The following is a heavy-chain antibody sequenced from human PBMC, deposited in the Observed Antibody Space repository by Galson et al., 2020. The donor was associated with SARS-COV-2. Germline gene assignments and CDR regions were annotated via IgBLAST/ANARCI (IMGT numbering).Heavy chain of an antibody. CDR3: AKDIVVVPAAIVKTYCYYGMDV. Sequence: GGSLRLSCAASGFTFSSYGMHWVRQAPGKGLEWVAVISYDGSNKYYADSVKGRFTISRDNSKNTLYLQMNSLRAEDTAVYYCAKDIVVVPAAIVKTYCYYGMDVWGQGTTVTVSS. CDR2: ISYDGSNK. D-gene: IGHD2-2*01. J-gene: IGHJ6*02. CDR1: GFTFSSYG. V-gene: IGHV3-30*18.